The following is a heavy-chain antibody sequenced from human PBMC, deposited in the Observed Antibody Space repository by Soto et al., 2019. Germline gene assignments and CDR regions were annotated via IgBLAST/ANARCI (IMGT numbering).Heavy chain of an antibody. J-gene: IGHJ4*02. CDR3: TIDRILGGHGY. Sequence: EVQLVESGGGLVKPGGSLRLSCAASGFIFTNAWMSWVRQAPGKGLEWVGRIKTKRDGGTIDYAAPVKGRVTISRDDTKTTLYRQVNSLKCEDTAVYYSTIDRILGGHGYWGQGTLVTVGS. V-gene: IGHV3-15*01. CDR1: GFIFTNAW. CDR2: IKTKRDGGTI. D-gene: IGHD6-13*01.